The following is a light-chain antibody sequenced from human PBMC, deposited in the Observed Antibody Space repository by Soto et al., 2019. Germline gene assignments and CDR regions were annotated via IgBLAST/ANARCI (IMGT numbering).Light chain of an antibody. CDR2: NTK. J-gene: IGLJ2*01. CDR3: VLYLGSGIVE. Sequence: QAVVTQEPSFSVSPGGTVTLTCGLNSGSVSNSYYPSWYQQTPGQAPRTLIYNTKTRSPGVSDRFSGSILGNKAALTITGAQADDESHYYCVLYLGSGIVEFGGGTKVTVL. V-gene: IGLV8-61*01. CDR1: SGSVSNSYY.